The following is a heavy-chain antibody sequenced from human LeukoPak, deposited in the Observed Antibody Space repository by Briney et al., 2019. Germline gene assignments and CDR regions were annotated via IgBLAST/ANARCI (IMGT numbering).Heavy chain of an antibody. V-gene: IGHV1-69*04. Sequence: GSSVKVSCKASGGTFSSYAISWVRQAPGQGLEWMGRIIPILGIANYAQKFQGRVTITADKSTSTAYMELSSLRSEDTAVYYCARDSGYSSFDYWGQGTLVTVSS. D-gene: IGHD5-18*01. CDR1: GGTFSSYA. CDR3: ARDSGYSSFDY. CDR2: IIPILGIA. J-gene: IGHJ4*02.